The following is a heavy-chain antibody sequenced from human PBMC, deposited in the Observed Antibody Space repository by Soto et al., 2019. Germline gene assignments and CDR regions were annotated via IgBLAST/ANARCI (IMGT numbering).Heavy chain of an antibody. Sequence: ESGGGVVQPGRSLRLSCAASGFTFSSYGMHWVRQAPGKGLEWVAVISYDGSNKYYADSVKGRFTISRDNSKNTLYLQMNSLRAEDTAVYYCAKEFSSSWYRGVFDYWGQGTLVTVSS. CDR1: GFTFSSYG. CDR2: ISYDGSNK. CDR3: AKEFSSSWYRGVFDY. J-gene: IGHJ4*02. D-gene: IGHD6-13*01. V-gene: IGHV3-30*18.